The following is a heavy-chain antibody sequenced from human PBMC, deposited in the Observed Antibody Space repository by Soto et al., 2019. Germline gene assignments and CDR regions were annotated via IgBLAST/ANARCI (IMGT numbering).Heavy chain of an antibody. D-gene: IGHD2-15*01. CDR2: IIPMFAAT. J-gene: IGHJ4*02. V-gene: IGHV1-69*01. Sequence: QVQLAQSGAEMTKPGSSVKVSCRASGGSFSDFAFSWVRQAPGQGLEWMGGIIPMFAATKYAQRLQDRVTITADESTNTVYLALNSLTSEATAIYYCALGAIVAVPAALSSYHDYTNYRFDSWGQGTLVTVSS. CDR1: GGSFSDFA. CDR3: ALGAIVAVPAALSSYHDYTNYRFDS.